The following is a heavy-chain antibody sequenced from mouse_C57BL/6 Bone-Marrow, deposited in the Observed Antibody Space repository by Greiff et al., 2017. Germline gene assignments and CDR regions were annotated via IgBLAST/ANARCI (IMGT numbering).Heavy chain of an antibody. J-gene: IGHJ2*01. CDR3: APLDRSGSYYFDY. Sequence: QVQLQQSGAELVRPGTSVKVSCKASGYAFTNYLIEWVKQRPGQGLEWIGVINPGSGGTNYNEKFKGKATLTADKSSSTAYMQLSSLTSEDSAVYFCAPLDRSGSYYFDYWGQGTTLTVSS. CDR2: INPGSGGT. CDR1: GYAFTNYL. V-gene: IGHV1-54*01. D-gene: IGHD3-2*02.